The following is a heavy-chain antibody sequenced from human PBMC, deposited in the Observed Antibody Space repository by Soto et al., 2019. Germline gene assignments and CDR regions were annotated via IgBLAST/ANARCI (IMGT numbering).Heavy chain of an antibody. CDR2: IYNDGSRT. Sequence: GDWCAASGGAGSAYFMHWVSESPGKGPVWVSRIYNDGSRTGYADSVKGRFTISRDNAKNTLYLQMSSLTVEDTAVYYCARDLSGNTTPYFDLWGQGTLVTVSS. V-gene: IGHV3-74*01. CDR1: GGAGSAYF. J-gene: IGHJ4*02. D-gene: IGHD1-7*01. CDR3: ARDLSGNTTPYFDL.